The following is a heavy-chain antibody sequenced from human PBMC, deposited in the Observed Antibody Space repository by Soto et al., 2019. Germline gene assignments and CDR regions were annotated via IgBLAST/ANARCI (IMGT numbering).Heavy chain of an antibody. CDR3: AKGLILDV. Sequence: AETLSLTCAVYGVSFIGYYWILSRHAPVKWLEWIAEINDSGSTNYNPSLKRRVNISVDTSKNQFSLKLSSVSAGDTAVYYCAKGLILDVWGQGTTVTVSS. CDR1: GVSFIGYY. J-gene: IGHJ6*02. V-gene: IGHV4-34*01. CDR2: INDSGST.